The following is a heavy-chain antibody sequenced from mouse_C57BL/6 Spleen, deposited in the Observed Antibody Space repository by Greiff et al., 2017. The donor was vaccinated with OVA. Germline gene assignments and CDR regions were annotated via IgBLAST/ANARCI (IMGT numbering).Heavy chain of an antibody. V-gene: IGHV1-26*01. CDR1: GYTITDYY. CDR3: ARSRIRNSWFAY. Sequence: EVQLRQSGPELVKPGASVKISCKASGYTITDYYMNWVKQSHGKSLEWIGDINPNNGGTSYNQKFKGKATLTVDKSSSTAYMELRSLTSEDSAVYYCARSRIRNSWFAYWGQGTLVTVSA. D-gene: IGHD2-1*01. CDR2: INPNNGGT. J-gene: IGHJ3*01.